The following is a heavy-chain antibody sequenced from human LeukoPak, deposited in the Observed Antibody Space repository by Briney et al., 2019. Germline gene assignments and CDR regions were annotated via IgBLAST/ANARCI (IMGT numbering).Heavy chain of an antibody. CDR1: GFTLRSYG. V-gene: IGHV3-33*01. J-gene: IGHJ4*02. CDR3: ARDRGQDDPIDI. Sequence: GGSLRLSCAASGFTLRSYGMHWVRQAPGEGLEWVAVIWHDGSVLDYSESVKGRFTVSRDNRKNTLYLQMDSLRVEATAVYYCARDRGQDDPIDIWGQGALVTVSS. CDR2: IWHDGSVL. D-gene: IGHD3-10*01.